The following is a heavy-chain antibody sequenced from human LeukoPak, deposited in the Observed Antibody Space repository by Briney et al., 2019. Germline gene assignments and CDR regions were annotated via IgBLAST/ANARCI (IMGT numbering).Heavy chain of an antibody. CDR1: GGSLSSNY. J-gene: IGHJ5*02. D-gene: IGHD3-10*02. V-gene: IGHV4-59*01. Sequence: SETLSLTCTVSGGSLSSNYWSWLRQPPGKGPEGIGYIYYSGTTDYNPSLRSRVTISLDTSKNQFSLKLYSVTAADTAVYYCARGANVFDRRGQGTLVTVSS. CDR2: IYYSGTT. CDR3: ARGANVFDR.